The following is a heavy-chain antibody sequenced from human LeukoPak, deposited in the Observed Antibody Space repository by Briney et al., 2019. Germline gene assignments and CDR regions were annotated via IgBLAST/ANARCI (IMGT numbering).Heavy chain of an antibody. V-gene: IGHV3-21*01. D-gene: IGHD3-10*01. CDR1: GFTFSSYS. CDR2: ISSSSSYI. CDR3: ARAMLLWFGELSTFDY. J-gene: IGHJ4*02. Sequence: GGSLRLSCAASGFTFSSYSTNWVRQAPGKGLEWVSSISSSSSYIYYADSVKGRFTISRDNAKNSLYLQMNSLRAEDTAVYYCARAMLLWFGELSTFDYWGQGTLVTVSS.